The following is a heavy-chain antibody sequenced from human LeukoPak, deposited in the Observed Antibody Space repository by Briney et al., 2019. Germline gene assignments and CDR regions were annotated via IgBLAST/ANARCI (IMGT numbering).Heavy chain of an antibody. CDR1: GGSISSYY. V-gene: IGHV4-59*12. CDR3: ARDAIAAAGGNWFDP. D-gene: IGHD6-13*01. J-gene: IGHJ5*02. CDR2: IYYSGST. Sequence: PSETLSLTCTVSGGSISSYYWSWIRQPPGKGLEWIGYIYYSGSTNYNPSLKSRVTISVDTSKNQFSLKLSSVTAADTAVYYCARDAIAAAGGNWFDPWGQGALVTVSS.